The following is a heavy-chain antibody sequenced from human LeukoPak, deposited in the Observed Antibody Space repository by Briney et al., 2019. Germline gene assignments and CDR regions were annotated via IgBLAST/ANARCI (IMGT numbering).Heavy chain of an antibody. D-gene: IGHD3-16*02. CDR3: ARDRLNDDVWGSDRPPPDY. CDR1: GGSFSGYY. CDR2: INHSGST. J-gene: IGHJ4*02. V-gene: IGHV4-34*01. Sequence: SSETLSLTCAVYGGSFSGYYWSWIRQPPGKGLEWIGEINHSGSTNYNPSLKSRVTISVDTSKNQFSLKLSSVTAAATAVYYCARDRLNDDVWGSDRPPPDYWGQGTLVTVSS.